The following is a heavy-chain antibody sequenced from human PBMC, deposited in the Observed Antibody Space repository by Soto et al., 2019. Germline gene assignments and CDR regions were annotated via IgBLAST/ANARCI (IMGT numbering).Heavy chain of an antibody. V-gene: IGHV3-11*03. Sequence: SLRLSCSSSLFTFSDYYMNGIRQAPGKGLEWVSSISSSSSYIYYADSVKGRFTISRDNAKNSLYLQMNSLRAEDTALYYCARINHNPLDWGQG. CDR3: ARINHNPLD. CDR2: ISSSSSYI. D-gene: IGHD1-1*01. J-gene: IGHJ4*02. CDR1: LFTFSDYY.